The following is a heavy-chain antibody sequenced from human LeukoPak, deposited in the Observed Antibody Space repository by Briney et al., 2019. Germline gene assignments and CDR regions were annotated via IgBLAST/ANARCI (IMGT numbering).Heavy chain of an antibody. D-gene: IGHD2-15*01. CDR1: GYIFTDYY. J-gene: IGHJ4*02. Sequence: GASVKVSCKASGYIFTDYYIHWMRQAPGQGLEWMGWINPKNGDTNYAQKFQGRVTMTRDTSISTVYMELNRLTSDDTALYYCARMGYCSGDRCYLHFDYWGLGTLVTVSS. CDR2: INPKNGDT. CDR3: ARMGYCSGDRCYLHFDY. V-gene: IGHV1-2*02.